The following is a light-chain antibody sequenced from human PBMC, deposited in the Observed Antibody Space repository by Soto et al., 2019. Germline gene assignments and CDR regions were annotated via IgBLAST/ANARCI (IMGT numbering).Light chain of an antibody. J-gene: IGLJ2*01. CDR3: AAWDDSLSGVV. V-gene: IGLV1-47*01. CDR1: SSNMGSNY. Sequence: QSVLTQPPSASGTPGQRVTFPCPGSSSNMGSNYVYWYQQLPGTAPKLLIYRNNQRPSGVPDRFSGSKSGTSASLAISGLRSEDEADYYCAAWDDSLSGVVFGGGTKLTVL. CDR2: RNN.